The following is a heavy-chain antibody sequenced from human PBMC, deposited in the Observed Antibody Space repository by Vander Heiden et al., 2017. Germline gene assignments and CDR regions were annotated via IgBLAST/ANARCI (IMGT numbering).Heavy chain of an antibody. CDR2: IWYDGSNK. CDR3: ARDHYYGSGSYYGMDV. V-gene: IGHV3-33*01. D-gene: IGHD3-10*01. J-gene: IGHJ6*02. Sequence: LEWVAVIWYDGSNKYYADSVEGRFTISRDNSKNTLYLQMNGLRAEDTAVYYCARDHYYGSGSYYGMDVWGQGPTVTVSS.